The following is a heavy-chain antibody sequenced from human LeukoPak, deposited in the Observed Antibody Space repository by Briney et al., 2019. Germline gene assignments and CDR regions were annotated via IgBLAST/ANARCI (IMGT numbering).Heavy chain of an antibody. CDR3: ARLAAPNDAFDI. CDR2: ISSSSSYI. J-gene: IGHJ3*02. D-gene: IGHD6-6*01. V-gene: IGHV3-21*01. CDR1: GFTFSSYS. Sequence: GGSLRLSCAASGFTFSSYSMNWVRQAPGKGLEWVSSISSSSSYIYYADSVKGRFTISRDNAKNSLYLQMNSLRAEDTAVYYCARLAAPNDAFDIWGQGTMVTVSS.